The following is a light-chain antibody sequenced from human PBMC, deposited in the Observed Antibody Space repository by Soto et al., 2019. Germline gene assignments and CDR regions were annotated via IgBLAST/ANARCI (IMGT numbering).Light chain of an antibody. CDR1: QDIAIY. J-gene: IGKJ1*01. CDR2: AAS. CDR3: QKYNSAPWT. Sequence: IQLTQSPSSLSASVGDRVTITCRASQDIAIYLAWYQQKPGEAPKLLIYAASTLYGGVPSRFSGSGSGTDFALTITSLQAEDVATYYCQKYNSAPWTFGQGTKVEIK. V-gene: IGKV1-27*01.